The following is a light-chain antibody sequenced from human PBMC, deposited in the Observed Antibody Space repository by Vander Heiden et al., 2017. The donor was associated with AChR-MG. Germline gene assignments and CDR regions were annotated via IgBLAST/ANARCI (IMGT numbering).Light chain of an antibody. CDR3: QQRSDWPRYA. J-gene: IGKJ2*01. V-gene: IGKV3-11*01. Sequence: EMVLTKPPVTLSLSPGERATLSCRASQSVSIYLAWYQQKPGQAPRVLIYDASNRAAGIPASFSGSGSGTDFTLTISSLEPEDFAVYYCQQRSDWPRYAFGQGTKLEIK. CDR2: DAS. CDR1: QSVSIY.